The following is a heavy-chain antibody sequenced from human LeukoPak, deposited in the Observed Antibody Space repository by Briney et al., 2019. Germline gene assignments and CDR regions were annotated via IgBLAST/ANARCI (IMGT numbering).Heavy chain of an antibody. CDR2: IYYSGST. V-gene: IGHV4-59*02. Sequence: PSETLSLTCTVSGGSVTSYYWSWIRQPPGKGLEWIGYIYYSGSTNYNPSLKSRVTISVDTSKNQFSLELSSVTAADTAVYYCARLSSSGWYAVDYWGQGTLVTVSS. J-gene: IGHJ4*02. CDR3: ARLSSSGWYAVDY. CDR1: GGSVTSYY. D-gene: IGHD6-19*01.